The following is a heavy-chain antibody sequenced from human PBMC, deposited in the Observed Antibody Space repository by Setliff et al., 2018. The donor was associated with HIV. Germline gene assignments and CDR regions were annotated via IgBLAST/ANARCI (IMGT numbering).Heavy chain of an antibody. CDR1: GFTFTNHA. Sequence: GGSLRLSCATSGFTFTNHAMHWVRQAPGKGLEWVAVIWFDGSRKYYADSVKGRFTISRDTSNNTLYLQMNSLRAEDTAVYYCAKDGLAGYFESWGLGTLVTVSS. CDR2: IWFDGSRK. D-gene: IGHD1-1*01. V-gene: IGHV3-33*06. J-gene: IGHJ4*02. CDR3: AKDGLAGYFES.